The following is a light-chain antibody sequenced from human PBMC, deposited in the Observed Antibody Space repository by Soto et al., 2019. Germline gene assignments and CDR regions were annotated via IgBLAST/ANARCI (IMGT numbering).Light chain of an antibody. Sequence: QSALTQPASVSGSPGQSITISCTGSSNDVGLYNYVSWYQQHPGKAPKLVISDVTNRPSGVSDRFSGSKSGNTAFLSISGLQAEDEADYYCSSYTITPTLFGRGTKLTVL. J-gene: IGLJ2*01. CDR2: DVT. CDR3: SSYTITPTL. V-gene: IGLV2-14*03. CDR1: SNDVGLYNY.